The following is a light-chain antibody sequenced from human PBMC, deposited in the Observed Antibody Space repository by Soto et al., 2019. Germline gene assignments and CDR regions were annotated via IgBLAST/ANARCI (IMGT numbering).Light chain of an antibody. CDR2: ASS. Sequence: EILFSQSSGTLSLSPGERATLSCKTSQSRGSNFLAWYQHKPGQAPRLLIYASSNRATGIPDRFSGSASGTDFTLTINRLEPEDFAVYYCQLYGISPHFGQGTRLEIK. V-gene: IGKV3-20*01. CDR1: QSRGSNF. J-gene: IGKJ5*01. CDR3: QLYGISPH.